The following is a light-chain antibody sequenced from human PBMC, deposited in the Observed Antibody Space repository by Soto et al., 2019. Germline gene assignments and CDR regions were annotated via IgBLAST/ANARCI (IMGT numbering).Light chain of an antibody. CDR3: QQYNNWPPVT. J-gene: IGKJ3*01. Sequence: EIVLMQSPGTLSLSPGERATLSCRASQTMTRAWYQQKPGQAPRLLIYGASTRATGIPARFSGSGSGTEFTLTISSLQSEDFAVYFCQQYNNWPPVTFGPGTKVDIK. CDR1: QTMTR. V-gene: IGKV3-15*01. CDR2: GAS.